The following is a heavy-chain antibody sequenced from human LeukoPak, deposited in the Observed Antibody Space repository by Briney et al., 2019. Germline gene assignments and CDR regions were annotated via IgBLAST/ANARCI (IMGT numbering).Heavy chain of an antibody. D-gene: IGHD1-14*01. J-gene: IGHJ5*02. CDR1: GGSISTSNYY. CDR2: IFYSGST. Sequence: SETLSLTCTVSGGSISTSNYYWGWIRQPPGKGLEWIGNIFYSGSTYYSPSLKSRVTISLDTSRNQFSLKLNSVTAADTAVYYCASGIAWGQGTLVTVSS. CDR3: ASGIA. V-gene: IGHV4-39*07.